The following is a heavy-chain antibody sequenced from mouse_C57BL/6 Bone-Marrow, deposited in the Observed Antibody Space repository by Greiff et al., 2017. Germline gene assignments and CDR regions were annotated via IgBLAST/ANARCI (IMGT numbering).Heavy chain of an antibody. V-gene: IGHV5-4*01. Sequence: EVQVVESGGGLVKLGGSLKLSCAASGFTFSSYAMSWVRQTPEKRLEWVATISDGGSYTYYPDNVKGRFTISRDNAKNNLYLQMSHLKSEDTAMYYCARGRDYWGQGTTLTVSS. CDR3: ARGRDY. J-gene: IGHJ2*01. CDR2: ISDGGSYT. CDR1: GFTFSSYA.